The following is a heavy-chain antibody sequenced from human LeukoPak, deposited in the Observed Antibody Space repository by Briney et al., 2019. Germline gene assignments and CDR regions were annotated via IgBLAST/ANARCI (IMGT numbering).Heavy chain of an antibody. J-gene: IGHJ4*02. V-gene: IGHV3-9*03. Sequence: GGSLRLSCAASGFTFDDYAMHWVRQAPGKGLEWVSGISWNSGSIGYADSVKGRFTISRDNAKSSLYLQMNSLRAEDMALYYCAKDIGYGSGSYMEGFDYWGQGTLVTVSS. CDR1: GFTFDDYA. CDR2: ISWNSGSI. D-gene: IGHD3-10*01. CDR3: AKDIGYGSGSYMEGFDY.